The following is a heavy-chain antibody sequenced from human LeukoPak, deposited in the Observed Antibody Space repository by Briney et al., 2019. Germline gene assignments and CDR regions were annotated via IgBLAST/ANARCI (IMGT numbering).Heavy chain of an antibody. CDR1: GGSISSGDYY. CDR2: IYYSGST. Sequence: SETLSLTCTVSGGSISSGDYYWSWIRQPPGKGLEWIVYIYYSGSTYYNPSLKSRVTISVVTSKNQFSLKLSSVTAADTAVYYCARATLTSGYSSGWYGDAFDIWGQGTMVTVSS. V-gene: IGHV4-30-4*08. J-gene: IGHJ3*02. CDR3: ARATLTSGYSSGWYGDAFDI. D-gene: IGHD6-19*01.